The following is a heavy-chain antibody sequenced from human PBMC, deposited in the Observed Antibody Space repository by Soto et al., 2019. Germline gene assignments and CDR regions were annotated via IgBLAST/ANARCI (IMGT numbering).Heavy chain of an antibody. V-gene: IGHV3-23*01. CDR2: ISGSGGST. Sequence: VGSLRLSCAASGFTFSSYAMSWVRQAPGKGLEWVSAISGSGGSTYYADSVKGRFTISRDNSKNTLYLQMNSLRAEDTAVYYCAKDHYYDSSGYYPFGDAFDIWGQGTWVTVSS. CDR3: AKDHYYDSSGYYPFGDAFDI. J-gene: IGHJ3*02. D-gene: IGHD3-22*01. CDR1: GFTFSSYA.